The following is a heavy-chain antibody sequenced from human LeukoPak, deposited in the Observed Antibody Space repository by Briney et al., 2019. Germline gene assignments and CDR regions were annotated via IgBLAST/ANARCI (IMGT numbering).Heavy chain of an antibody. J-gene: IGHJ4*02. Sequence: GGSLRLSCVVSGFTFSSSAMSWVRQAPGKGLEWVSLISSNGASTYYADSVKGRFTISRDDSKNTLYLQMNSLRVEDTAVYYCAKDPQNWRTRGYFDYWGQGTLVTVSS. V-gene: IGHV3-23*01. D-gene: IGHD1-1*01. CDR2: ISSNGAST. CDR3: AKDPQNWRTRGYFDY. CDR1: GFTFSSSA.